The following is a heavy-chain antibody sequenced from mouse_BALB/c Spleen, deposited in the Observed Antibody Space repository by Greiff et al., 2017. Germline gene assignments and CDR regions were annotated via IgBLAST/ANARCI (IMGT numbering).Heavy chain of an antibody. V-gene: IGHV5-9-3*01. Sequence: EVKLMESGGGLVKPGGSLKLSCAASGFTFSSYAMSWVRQTPEKRLEWVATISSGGSYTYYPDSVKGRFTISRDNPKNTLFLQMTSLRSEDTAMYYCARDPYGSSPFDYWGQGTTLTVSS. D-gene: IGHD1-1*01. CDR1: GFTFSSYA. CDR3: ARDPYGSSPFDY. CDR2: ISSGGSYT. J-gene: IGHJ2*01.